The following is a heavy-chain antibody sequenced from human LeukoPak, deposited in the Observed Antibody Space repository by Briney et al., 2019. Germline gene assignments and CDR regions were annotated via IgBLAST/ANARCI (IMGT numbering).Heavy chain of an antibody. Sequence: GGSLRLSCAASGFAFSNFAMHWVCQAPGKGLERVAVISYDGSNKYYADSVKGRFTISRDNSKNTLYLQMNSLRAEDTAVYYCARDGRWGSPDYWGQGTLVTVSS. D-gene: IGHD2-8*02. CDR2: ISYDGSNK. J-gene: IGHJ4*02. CDR1: GFAFSNFA. CDR3: ARDGRWGSPDY. V-gene: IGHV3-30*01.